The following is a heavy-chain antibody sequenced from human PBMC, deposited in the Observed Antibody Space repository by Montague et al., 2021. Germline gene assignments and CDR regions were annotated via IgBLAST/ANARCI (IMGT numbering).Heavy chain of an antibody. CDR3: ANGIVVVSAAYYFDY. Sequence: PALVKPTQTLTLTCTFSEFSLSTSGVGVGWIRQPPGKALEWLALSYWDDDKRYSPSLKSRLTITKDTSKNQVVLTMTNMDPVDTATYYCANGIVVVSAAYYFDYWGQGTLVTVSS. J-gene: IGHJ4*02. D-gene: IGHD2-2*01. CDR2: SYWDDDK. CDR1: EFSLSTSGVG. V-gene: IGHV2-5*02.